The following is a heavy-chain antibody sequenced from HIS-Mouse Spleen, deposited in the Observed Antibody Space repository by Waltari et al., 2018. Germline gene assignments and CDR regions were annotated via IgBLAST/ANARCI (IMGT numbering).Heavy chain of an antibody. CDR3: AREGQYSSSSGY. D-gene: IGHD6-6*01. CDR1: GYSISSGYY. Sequence: QVQLQESGPGLVKPSETLSLTCTVSGYSISSGYYWGWTRQPPGKGLEWIGSIYHSGSTYYNPSLKSRVTISVDTSKNQFSLKLSSVTAADTAVYYCAREGQYSSSSGYWGQGTLVTVSS. J-gene: IGHJ4*02. V-gene: IGHV4-38-2*02. CDR2: IYHSGST.